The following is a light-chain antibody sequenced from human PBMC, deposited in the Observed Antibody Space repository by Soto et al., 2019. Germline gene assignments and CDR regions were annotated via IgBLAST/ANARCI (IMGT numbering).Light chain of an antibody. J-gene: IGLJ1*01. Sequence: QSALTQPASVSGSPGQWITLSCTGTSSDVGGYNYVSWYQHHPGKAPKLMVYDVSNRPSGVSNRFSGSKSGNTASLTISGLQAEDQADDYCSSYTSSSTRLYVFGTGTKVTVL. CDR2: DVS. CDR1: SSDVGGYNY. V-gene: IGLV2-14*03. CDR3: SSYTSSSTRLYV.